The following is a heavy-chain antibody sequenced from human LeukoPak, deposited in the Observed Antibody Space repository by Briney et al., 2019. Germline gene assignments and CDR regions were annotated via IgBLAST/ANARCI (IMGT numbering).Heavy chain of an antibody. CDR2: ISSSGSAI. Sequence: PGGSLRLSCAASGFTLNSYDMYGVRQAPGKGLEWLSYISSSGSAIYYADSVKGRFTISKDDAENSLSLQMNSLRAEDTAVYYCTNLYGSGDYDYWGQGTLVTVSS. D-gene: IGHD3-10*01. CDR1: GFTLNSYD. CDR3: TNLYGSGDYDY. J-gene: IGHJ4*02. V-gene: IGHV3-48*03.